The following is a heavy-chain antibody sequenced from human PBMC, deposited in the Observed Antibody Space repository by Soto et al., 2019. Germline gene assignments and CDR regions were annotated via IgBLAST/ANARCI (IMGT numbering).Heavy chain of an antibody. Sequence: PGESLNISCKGSGDRFSNYWSAWVRQMPGKGLEWMGIIYPGDSDTRYSSSIQGQVTISADTSINTVYLQWSSLKASDTDMYYCPGHPYDFWSGYFRRGWFDPWFRGTLVTVS. CDR3: PGHPYDFWSGYFRRGWFDP. CDR1: GDRFSNYW. V-gene: IGHV5-51*01. D-gene: IGHD3-3*01. J-gene: IGHJ5*02. CDR2: IYPGDSDT.